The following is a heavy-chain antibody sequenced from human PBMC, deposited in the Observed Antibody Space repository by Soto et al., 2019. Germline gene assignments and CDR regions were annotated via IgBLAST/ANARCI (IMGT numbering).Heavy chain of an antibody. CDR2: IWYDGSKE. D-gene: IGHD1-1*01. CDR1: GLTFIRNG. Sequence: ESGGGVVQAGRSLRLSCAASGLTFIRNGMHWVRQAPGKGLEWVAVIWYDGSKEYYSDSVKGRFTISRDNSKNLLYLQMNSVRVEDTAVYFCARDRSAGNYFYYGMDVWGQGTTVTVSS. CDR3: ARDRSAGNYFYYGMDV. J-gene: IGHJ6*02. V-gene: IGHV3-33*01.